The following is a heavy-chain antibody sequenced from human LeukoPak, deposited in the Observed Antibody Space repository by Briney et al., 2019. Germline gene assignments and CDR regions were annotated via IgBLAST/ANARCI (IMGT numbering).Heavy chain of an antibody. J-gene: IGHJ3*02. CDR1: GYTFTGYY. CDR2: INPNSGGT. CDR3: ARSIWFGESADAFDI. D-gene: IGHD3-10*01. V-gene: IGHV1-2*02. Sequence: GASVKASCKASGYTFTGYYMHWVRQAPGQGLEWMGWINPNSGGTNYAQKFQGRVTMTRDKSIRTAYMELSRLTSDDTAVYYCARSIWFGESADAFDIWGQGTMVTVSS.